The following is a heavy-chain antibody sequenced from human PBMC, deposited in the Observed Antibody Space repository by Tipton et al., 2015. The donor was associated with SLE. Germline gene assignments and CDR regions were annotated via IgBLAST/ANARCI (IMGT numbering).Heavy chain of an antibody. CDR2: IYTSGST. Sequence: TLSLTCTVSGGSISSGSYYWSWIRQPAGKGLEWIGSIYTSGSTNYNPSLKSRVTISVDTSKNQFSLKLSSVTAADTAVYYCAREVVVVVPASYYYYMDVWGKGTTVTVSS. D-gene: IGHD2-2*01. J-gene: IGHJ6*03. V-gene: IGHV4-61*02. CDR3: AREVVVVVPASYYYYMDV. CDR1: GGSISSGSYY.